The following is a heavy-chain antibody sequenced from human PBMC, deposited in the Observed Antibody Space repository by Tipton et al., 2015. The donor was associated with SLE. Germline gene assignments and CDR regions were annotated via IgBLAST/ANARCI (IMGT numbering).Heavy chain of an antibody. V-gene: IGHV3-49*04. CDR1: GFTFSSYA. J-gene: IGHJ3*02. CDR3: ARRKGSSWYDAFDI. Sequence: SLRLSCAASGFTFSSYAMNWVRQAPGKGLEWVGFIRSKAYGGTTEYAASVKGRFTISRDDSKSIAYLQMNSLKTEDTAVYYCARRKGSSWYDAFDIWGQGTMVTVSS. D-gene: IGHD6-13*01. CDR2: IRSKAYGGTT.